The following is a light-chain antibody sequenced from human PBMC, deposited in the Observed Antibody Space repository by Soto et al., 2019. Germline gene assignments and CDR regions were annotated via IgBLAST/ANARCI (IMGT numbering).Light chain of an antibody. V-gene: IGKV3-20*01. J-gene: IGKJ1*01. CDR2: GAS. Sequence: IVLTQSPGTLSLSPGERATLSCWASQSVSSNYLAWYQQKPGQAPRLLIYGASSRATCIPDRFSGTGSGTDFTLTISRLEPEDFAVYYCQHYGSSPRGTFGQGTKVEI. CDR1: QSVSSNY. CDR3: QHYGSSPRGT.